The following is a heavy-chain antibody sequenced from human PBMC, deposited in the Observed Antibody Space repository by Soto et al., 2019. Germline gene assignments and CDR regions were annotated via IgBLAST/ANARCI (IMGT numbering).Heavy chain of an antibody. D-gene: IGHD2-15*01. CDR2: INPNSGGT. CDR3: ARDRGARHASGGTLGMDV. CDR1: GYTFTGYY. Sequence: ASVKVSCKASGYTFTGYYMHWVRQAPGQGLEWMGWINPNSGGTNYAQKFQGRVTMTRDTSISTAYMELSRLRPDDTAVYYCARDRGARHASGGTLGMDVWGEGTTVIVSS. V-gene: IGHV1-2*02. J-gene: IGHJ6*04.